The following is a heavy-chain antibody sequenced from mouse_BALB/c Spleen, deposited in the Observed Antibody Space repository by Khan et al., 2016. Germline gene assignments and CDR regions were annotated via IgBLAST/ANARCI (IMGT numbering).Heavy chain of an antibody. J-gene: IGHJ1*01. CDR1: GYSFTDYT. V-gene: IGHV1-18*01. CDR2: IKPYNGDT. D-gene: IGHD2-13*01. Sequence: VQLKQSGPELVKPGAAMKISCKASGYSFTDYTLHWVKQSHGKNLEWIGLIKPYNGDTSYNQKFKGKATLSVDKSSSTAYMELLSLTSEDSAVYYCTRSEYGDEYFDFWGSGTTVTVSS. CDR3: TRSEYGDEYFDF.